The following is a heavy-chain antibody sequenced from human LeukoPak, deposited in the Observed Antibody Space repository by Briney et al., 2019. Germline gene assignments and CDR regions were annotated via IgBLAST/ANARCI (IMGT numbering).Heavy chain of an antibody. Sequence: GGSLRLSCVASGFIFSSYTMNWVRQAPGKGLEWVSFISNTGNTVYYADSVKGRFTISRDNSKNTLYLQMNSLRAEDTAVYYCASEVGSSSTSWAAHVDYWGQGTLVTVSS. CDR2: ISNTGNTV. D-gene: IGHD2-2*01. J-gene: IGHJ4*02. V-gene: IGHV3-48*01. CDR1: GFIFSSYT. CDR3: ASEVGSSSTSWAAHVDY.